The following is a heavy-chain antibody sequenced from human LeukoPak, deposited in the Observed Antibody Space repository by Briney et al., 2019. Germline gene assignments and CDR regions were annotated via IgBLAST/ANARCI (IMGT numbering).Heavy chain of an antibody. D-gene: IGHD6-19*01. CDR2: FDPEDGET. Sequence: ASVKVSCKVSGYTLTELSMHWVRQARGKGREWMGGFDPEDGETIYAQKFQGGVTMTQDTSTDTACLQLSSLRARERAVYYCATDLIAVPGGDYWGQGTLVTVSS. V-gene: IGHV1-24*01. CDR1: GYTLTELS. CDR3: ATDLIAVPGGDY. J-gene: IGHJ4*02.